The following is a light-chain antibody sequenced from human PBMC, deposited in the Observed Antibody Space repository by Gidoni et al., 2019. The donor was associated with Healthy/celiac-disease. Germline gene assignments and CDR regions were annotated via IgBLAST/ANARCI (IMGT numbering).Light chain of an antibody. Sequence: DIVLTQSPDSLAESLGEMATINCKSSQSVLYSYNKKNYLAWYQQKPGQPPTLLIYGESPRESGVPDRFSGSVSGTDFTLTISSLQAEDVAVYYCQQYYSTPWTFGQXTKVEIK. CDR3: QQYYSTPWT. V-gene: IGKV4-1*01. J-gene: IGKJ1*01. CDR1: QSVLYSYNKKNY. CDR2: GES.